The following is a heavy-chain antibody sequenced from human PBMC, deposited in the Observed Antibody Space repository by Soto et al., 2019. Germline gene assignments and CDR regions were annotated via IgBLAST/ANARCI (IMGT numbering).Heavy chain of an antibody. Sequence: QVHLQESGPGLVKPSETLSLSCSVSGGSISKFYWSWIRKTVGKGLEWMGRVYATGTTDCNPSLRRRVAMSVDISRKTFSLRLTSVTAADTGMYYCVRDGSKTLRDWFDPCGQVKLVTVSS. CDR2: VYATGTT. J-gene: IGHJ5*02. V-gene: IGHV4-4*07. CDR1: GGSISKFY. D-gene: IGHD4-17*01. CDR3: VRDGSKTLRDWFDP.